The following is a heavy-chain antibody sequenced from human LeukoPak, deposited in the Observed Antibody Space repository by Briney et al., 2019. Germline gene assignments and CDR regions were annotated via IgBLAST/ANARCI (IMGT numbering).Heavy chain of an antibody. CDR3: ARDRDREMVRGVIIRAPFDY. Sequence: GSLRLSCAASGFTFSSYAMSWVRQAPGKGLEWVSSISSSSSYIYYADSVKCRFTISRDNAKNSLYLQMNSLRAEDTAVYYCARDRDREMVRGVIIRAPFDYWGQGTLVTVSS. CDR2: ISSSSSYI. D-gene: IGHD3-10*01. V-gene: IGHV3-21*01. CDR1: GFTFSSYA. J-gene: IGHJ4*02.